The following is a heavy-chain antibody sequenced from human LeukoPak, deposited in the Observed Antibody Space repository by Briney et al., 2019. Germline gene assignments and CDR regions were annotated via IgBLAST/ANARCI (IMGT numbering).Heavy chain of an antibody. D-gene: IGHD6-6*01. J-gene: IGHJ4*02. CDR3: VKGAYSSSSSSFEY. CDR2: INWNSGNI. V-gene: IGHV3-9*03. Sequence: GGSLRLSCAASGFTFDDYAMHWVRQAPGKGLEWVSGINWNSGNIGYADSLKGRFTISRDNAKNSLYLQINSLRAEDMALYYCVKGAYSSSSSSFEYWGQGTLVTVSS. CDR1: GFTFDDYA.